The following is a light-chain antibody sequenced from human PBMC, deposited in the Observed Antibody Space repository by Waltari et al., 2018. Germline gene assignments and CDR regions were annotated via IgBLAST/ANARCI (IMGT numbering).Light chain of an antibody. CDR1: TSDIGANSD. CDR3: QSFDSSLNLYV. V-gene: IGLV1-40*01. CDR2: GNN. J-gene: IGLJ1*01. Sequence: QSVLTQPPSVSGAPGQRVTISCSGSTSDIGANSDGSWYQQLPGRAPKLLIPGNNNRPSGIPDRFSGSKSGTSASLAITGLQAEDEADYYCQSFDSSLNLYVFGTGTTVTVL.